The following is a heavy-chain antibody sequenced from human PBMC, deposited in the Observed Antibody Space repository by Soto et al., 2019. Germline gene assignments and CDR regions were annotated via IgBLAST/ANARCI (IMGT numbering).Heavy chain of an antibody. Sequence: SETLSLTCTVSGGCISSSYWSWIRQPPGKGLEWIGYIYYSGSTNYNPSLKGRVTMSVDTSKNQFSLKLNSVTAADTAVYYCARAVGRDGSSWYRGAYDYWGQGTLVTVSS. D-gene: IGHD6-13*01. CDR2: IYYSGST. CDR1: GGCISSSY. CDR3: ARAVGRDGSSWYRGAYDY. J-gene: IGHJ4*02. V-gene: IGHV4-59*08.